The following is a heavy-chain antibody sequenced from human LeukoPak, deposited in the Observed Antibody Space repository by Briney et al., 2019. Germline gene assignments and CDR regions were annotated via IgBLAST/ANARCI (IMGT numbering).Heavy chain of an antibody. D-gene: IGHD6-19*01. V-gene: IGHV1-46*01. CDR2: INPSGGST. CDR1: GYTFTSYY. CDR3: ARVSVAGTFFNWFDP. Sequence: GASVKVSCKASGYTFTSYYMHWVRQAPGQGLEWMGIINPSGGSTSYAQKFQGRVTMTRDMSTSTVYMELSSLRSEDTAVYYCARVSVAGTFFNWFDPWGQGTLVTVSS. J-gene: IGHJ5*02.